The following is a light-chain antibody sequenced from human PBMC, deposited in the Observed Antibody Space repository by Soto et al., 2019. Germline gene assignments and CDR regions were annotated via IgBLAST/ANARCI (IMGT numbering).Light chain of an antibody. CDR2: DAS. CDR1: QSVSSSY. CDR3: QQYGSAPYT. V-gene: IGKV3D-20*01. Sequence: EIVLTQSPATLSLSPGESATLSCGASQSVSSSYLAWYQQKPGLAPRLLIYDASSRATGIPNRFTGSGSGTDSTLTISRLEPEDFAVYYCQQYGSAPYTFGQGTQLEIK. J-gene: IGKJ2*01.